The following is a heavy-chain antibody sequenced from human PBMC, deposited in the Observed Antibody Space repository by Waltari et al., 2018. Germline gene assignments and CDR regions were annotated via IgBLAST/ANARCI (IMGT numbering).Heavy chain of an antibody. D-gene: IGHD5-12*01. CDR3: AREYSSFEPIFDY. CDR2: INRSGST. J-gene: IGHJ4*02. V-gene: IGHV4-34*02. CDR1: DDPFSQYY. Sequence: QLQLQQCVAGLVQPTEPLSVTCVVFDDPFSQYYWVWIRQSPGKGLEWIGEINRSGSTNYNPSLKGQVTISLEMSKKQVSLRVTSVTAADTAVYYCAREYSSFEPIFDYWGRGTLVTVSS.